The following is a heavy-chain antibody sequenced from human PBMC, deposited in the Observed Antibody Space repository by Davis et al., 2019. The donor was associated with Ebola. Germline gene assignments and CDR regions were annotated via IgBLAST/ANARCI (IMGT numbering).Heavy chain of an antibody. CDR1: GFSFSTYA. V-gene: IGHV3-23*01. CDR3: AKRATVKVAGANYYNAIDV. J-gene: IGHJ6*04. Sequence: GESLKISCAGSGFSFSTYAMTLVRQAPGKGLGWVSRISGSGGDPHYADSVKGRFTISRDNSKNTLYLQMNSLRAEDTAVFYCAKRATVKVAGANYYNAIDVWGKGTTVTVSS. D-gene: IGHD6-19*01. CDR2: ISGSGGDP.